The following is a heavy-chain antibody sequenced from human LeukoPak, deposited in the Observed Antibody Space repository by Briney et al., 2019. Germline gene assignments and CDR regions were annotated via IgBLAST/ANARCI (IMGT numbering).Heavy chain of an antibody. CDR1: GFTFKDYY. CDR3: ARSLISAVIGMDV. CDR2: ISGGSTYT. Sequence: GGSLRLSCAGSGFTFKDYYLNWIRQAPGKGLEWVSYISGGSTYTNYANSVKGRFTISRDNAWNSLFLQMNSVTAEDTAIYYCARSLISAVIGMDVWGQGTAVTVSS. V-gene: IGHV3-11*06. D-gene: IGHD3-3*01. J-gene: IGHJ6*02.